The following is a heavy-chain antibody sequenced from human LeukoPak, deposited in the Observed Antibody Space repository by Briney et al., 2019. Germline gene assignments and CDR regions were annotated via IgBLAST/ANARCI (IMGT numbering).Heavy chain of an antibody. V-gene: IGHV3-23*01. CDR3: AKVSAGGGSESYFDY. J-gene: IGHJ4*02. CDR2: ISISGGTT. CDR1: GFTFTNYA. Sequence: GGSLRLSCVGSGFTFTNYAMSWVRQTPGKGLRWVSTISISGGTTYYADSLRGRFIISRDNSKNTLYLQMNSLRAGDTALYYCAKVSAGGGSESYFDYWGQGTLVTVSS. D-gene: IGHD3-10*01.